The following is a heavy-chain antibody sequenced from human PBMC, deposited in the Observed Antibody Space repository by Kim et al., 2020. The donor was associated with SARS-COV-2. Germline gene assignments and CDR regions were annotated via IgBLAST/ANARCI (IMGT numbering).Heavy chain of an antibody. Sequence: GGSLRLSCAASGFTFSSYAMSWVRQAPGKGLEWVSAISGSGGSTYYADSVKGRFTISRDNSKNTLYLQMNSLRAEDTAVYYCAKDQGVRSCVAAAGTSWFDPWGQGTLVTVSS. V-gene: IGHV3-23*01. CDR3: AKDQGVRSCVAAAGTSWFDP. CDR1: GFTFSSYA. D-gene: IGHD6-13*01. CDR2: ISGSGGST. J-gene: IGHJ5*02.